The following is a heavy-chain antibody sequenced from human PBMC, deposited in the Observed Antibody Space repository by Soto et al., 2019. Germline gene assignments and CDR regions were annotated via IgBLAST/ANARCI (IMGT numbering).Heavy chain of an antibody. Sequence: SETLSLTCTVSGGSISSGVYYWSWIRQHPGKGLEWIGYIYYSGSTYYNPSLKSRVTISVDTSMNQFSLKLSSVTAADTAVYYCAKAGGYCSGGSCYFVPLDIWGQGTMVTVAS. J-gene: IGHJ3*02. CDR2: IYYSGST. V-gene: IGHV4-31*03. D-gene: IGHD2-15*01. CDR1: GGSISSGVYY. CDR3: AKAGGYCSGGSCYFVPLDI.